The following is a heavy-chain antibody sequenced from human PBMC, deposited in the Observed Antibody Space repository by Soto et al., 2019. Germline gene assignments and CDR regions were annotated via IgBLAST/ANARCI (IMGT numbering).Heavy chain of an antibody. D-gene: IGHD1-26*01. Sequence: SETLSLTCAVYGGSFSGYYWSWIRRPPGKGLEWIGEINHSGSTNYNPSLKSRVTISVDTSKNQFSLKLSSVTAADTAVYYCAREAFLVGATGHLYYYGMDVWGQGTTVTVSS. J-gene: IGHJ6*02. V-gene: IGHV4-34*01. CDR2: INHSGST. CDR1: GGSFSGYY. CDR3: AREAFLVGATGHLYYYGMDV.